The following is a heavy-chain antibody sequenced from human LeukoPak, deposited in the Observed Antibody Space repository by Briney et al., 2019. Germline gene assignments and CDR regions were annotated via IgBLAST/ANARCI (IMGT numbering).Heavy chain of an antibody. Sequence: SETLSLTCTVSGGSISSSSYYWGWIRQPPGKGLEWIGSIYYSGSTYYNPSLKSRVTISVDTSKNQFSLKLSSVTAADTAVYYCARGIHSSGWYALGGWFDPWGQGTLVTVSS. CDR3: ARGIHSSGWYALGGWFDP. D-gene: IGHD6-19*01. CDR2: IYYSGST. J-gene: IGHJ5*02. CDR1: GGSISSSSYY. V-gene: IGHV4-39*01.